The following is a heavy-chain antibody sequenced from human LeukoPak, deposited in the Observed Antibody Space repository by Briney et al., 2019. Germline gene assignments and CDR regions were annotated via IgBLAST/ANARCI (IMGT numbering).Heavy chain of an antibody. J-gene: IGHJ6*02. V-gene: IGHV4-34*01. CDR3: ARGPGVPAAQYYYYYGMDV. D-gene: IGHD2-2*01. CDR2: INHSGST. Sequence: SEALSLTCAVYGGSFSGYYWSWIRQPPGKGLEWIGEINHSGSTNYNPSLKSRVTISVDTSKSQFPLKLSSVTAADTAVYYCARGPGVPAAQYYYYYGMDVWGQGPTVTLSS. CDR1: GGSFSGYY.